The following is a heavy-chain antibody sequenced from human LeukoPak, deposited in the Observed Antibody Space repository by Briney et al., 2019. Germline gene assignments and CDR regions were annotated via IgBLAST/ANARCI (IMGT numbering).Heavy chain of an antibody. J-gene: IGHJ4*02. CDR3: ARSGSSSWSSVFDH. V-gene: IGHV1-18*01. CDR2: ISTFNDKT. D-gene: IGHD6-13*01. Sequence: ASVKISCKASGYIFTSYGITWVRQAPGQGLEWMGRISTFNDKTVFADKFQGRVTMTTDTDTAYLTLRRLRSDDTAVYFCARSGSSSWSSVFDHWGQGTPVTVSS. CDR1: GYIFTSYG.